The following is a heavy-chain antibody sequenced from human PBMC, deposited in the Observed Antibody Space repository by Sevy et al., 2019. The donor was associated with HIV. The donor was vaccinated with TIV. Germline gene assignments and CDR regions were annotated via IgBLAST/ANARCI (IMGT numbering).Heavy chain of an antibody. D-gene: IGHD6-6*01. J-gene: IGHJ5*02. CDR2: IYYDGST. CDR3: ARHGHQYSSRNWFDP. CDR1: GGSISSSSYY. V-gene: IGHV4-39*01. Sequence: SETLSLTCTVSGGSISSSSYYWGWIRQPPGKGLEWIGSIYYDGSTYYNPSLKSRVTISVDTSKNQFSLKLSSVTAADTAVYYCARHGHQYSSRNWFDPWGQGTLVTVSS.